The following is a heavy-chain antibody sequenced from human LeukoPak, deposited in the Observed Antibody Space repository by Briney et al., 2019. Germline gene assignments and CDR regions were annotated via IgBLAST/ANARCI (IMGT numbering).Heavy chain of an antibody. CDR3: AREEGY. CDR2: VYYSGST. V-gene: IGHV4-59*02. Sequence: SETLSLTCVVSGGSVSGYYWGWIRQPPGRGLEWIGYVYYSGSTNYNPSFKSRITISVDTSRNQFSLKLSSVTAADTAVYYCAREEGYWGQGTLVTVSS. J-gene: IGHJ4*02. CDR1: GGSVSGYY.